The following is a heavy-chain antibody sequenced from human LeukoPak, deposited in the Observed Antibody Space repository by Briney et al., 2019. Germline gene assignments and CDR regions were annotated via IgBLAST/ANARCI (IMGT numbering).Heavy chain of an antibody. CDR1: GDSVSSSNYY. CDR3: ARVGRVWGSYRSTFYYFDY. CDR2: IYYGGNT. Sequence: SETLSLTCAVSGDSVSSSNYYWSWIRQPPGKGLEWIGYIYYGGNTNYNPSLQSRVTISVDTSKSQFSLKLSSVTAADTAVYYCARVGRVWGSYRSTFYYFDYWGQGTLVTVSS. J-gene: IGHJ4*02. D-gene: IGHD3-16*02. V-gene: IGHV4-61*01.